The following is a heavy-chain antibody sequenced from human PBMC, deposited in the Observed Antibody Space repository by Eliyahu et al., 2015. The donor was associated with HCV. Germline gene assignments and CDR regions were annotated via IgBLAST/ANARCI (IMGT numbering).Heavy chain of an antibody. CDR1: XFXFSDYY. CDR3: VRDKNADWYLDL. CDR2: ISSTGGTI. D-gene: IGHD1-1*01. V-gene: IGHV3-11*01. Sequence: QVQLEESGGGLVKPGGSLRLXCAASXFXFSDYYLTWIRQASGKRLEWIAYISSTGGTIYYSDSVKGRFTISRDNAKSSLYLQMNTLRAEDTAVYYCVRDKNADWYLDLWGRGTLVTVSS. J-gene: IGHJ2*01.